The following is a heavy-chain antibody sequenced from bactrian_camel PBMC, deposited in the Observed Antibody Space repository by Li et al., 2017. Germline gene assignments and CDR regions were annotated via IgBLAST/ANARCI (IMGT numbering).Heavy chain of an antibody. Sequence: HVQLVESGGGSVQVGGSLRLSCVASGYTASRHCMGWFRQAPGKTREGVAVIYTGGGYTYYTDSVKDRFTISLDNAKTAMYLQMNSLKFEDTGLYYCAPRGERQCPYQGEWGQGTQVTVS. J-gene: IGHJ4*01. D-gene: IGHD1*01. V-gene: IGHV3S1*01. CDR3: APRGERQCPYQGE. CDR2: IYTGGGYT. CDR1: GYTASRHC.